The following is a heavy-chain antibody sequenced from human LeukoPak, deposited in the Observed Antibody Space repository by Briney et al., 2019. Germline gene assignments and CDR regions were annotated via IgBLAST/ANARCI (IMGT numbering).Heavy chain of an antibody. CDR1: GFTFSSYG. CDR2: ISGSGGRT. V-gene: IGHV3-23*01. Sequence: GRSLRLSCAASGFTFSSYGMHWVRQAPGKGLEWVSVISGSGGRTSYADSVKGRFTVSRDNSKNTLYLQMNSLRAEDTAVYYCARSSSWPPAFDIWGQGTMVTVSS. J-gene: IGHJ3*02. CDR3: ARSSSWPPAFDI. D-gene: IGHD6-13*01.